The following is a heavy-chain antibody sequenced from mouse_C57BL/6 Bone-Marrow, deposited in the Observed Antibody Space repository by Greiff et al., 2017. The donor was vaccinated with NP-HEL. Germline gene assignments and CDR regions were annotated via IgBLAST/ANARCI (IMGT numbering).Heavy chain of an antibody. V-gene: IGHV1-81*01. D-gene: IGHD1-1*02. Sequence: KQSGAELARPGASVKLSCKASGYTFTSYGISWVKQRTGQGLEWIGEIYPRSGNTYYNEKFKGKATLTADKSSSTAYMELRSLTSEDSAVYFCARVARGYYAMDYWGQGTSVTVSS. J-gene: IGHJ4*01. CDR2: IYPRSGNT. CDR1: GYTFTSYG. CDR3: ARVARGYYAMDY.